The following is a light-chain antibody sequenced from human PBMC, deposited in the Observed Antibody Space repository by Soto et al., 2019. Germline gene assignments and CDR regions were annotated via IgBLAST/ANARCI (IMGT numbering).Light chain of an antibody. Sequence: QSVLTQPASVSGSPGQSITISCTGTSSDVGGYDYVSWYQQHPGKAPKLIIYDVSNRPSGVFNRFSGSKSGNTASLTISALQAEDEADYYCSPYTSDTTRDVVFGGGTKLTVL. J-gene: IGLJ2*01. V-gene: IGLV2-14*01. CDR1: SSDVGGYDY. CDR2: DVS. CDR3: SPYTSDTTRDVV.